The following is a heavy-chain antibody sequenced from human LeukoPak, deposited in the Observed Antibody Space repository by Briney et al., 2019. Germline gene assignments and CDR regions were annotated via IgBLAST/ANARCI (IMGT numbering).Heavy chain of an antibody. V-gene: IGHV4-59*08. CDR3: ARRRDTAMVN. CDR2: IYYSGST. J-gene: IGHJ4*02. Sequence: PSETLSLTCTVSGGSISSYYWSWIRQPPGKGLEWIGYIYYSGSTNYNPSLKSRVTISVDTSKNQFSLKLGSVTAADTAVYYCARRRDTAMVNWGQGTLVTVSS. CDR1: GGSISSYY. D-gene: IGHD5-18*01.